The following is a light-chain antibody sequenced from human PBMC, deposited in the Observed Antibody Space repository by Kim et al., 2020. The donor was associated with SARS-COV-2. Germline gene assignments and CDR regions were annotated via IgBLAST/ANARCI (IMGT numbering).Light chain of an antibody. CDR2: YDS. CDR3: QAWDSSTVV. V-gene: IGLV3-1*01. J-gene: IGLJ2*01. Sequence: SLSEDQTASFTSSGDRFVDKYASWYQLKPCQSPVLVIYYDSKRPSGIPERFSGSNSGNTATLTISGTQAMDEADYYCQAWDSSTVVFGGGTQLSVL. CDR1: RFVDKY.